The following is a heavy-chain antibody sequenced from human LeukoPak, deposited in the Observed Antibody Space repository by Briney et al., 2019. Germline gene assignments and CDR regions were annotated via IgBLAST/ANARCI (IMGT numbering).Heavy chain of an antibody. CDR2: INPNSGAT. V-gene: IGHV1-2*02. D-gene: IGHD6-19*01. CDR1: GYTFTDYY. J-gene: IGHJ3*01. CDR3: ARQEYSSGHDAFDL. Sequence: ASVKVSCKASGYTFTDYYMHWVRQAPGQGLEWMGWINPNSGATKYVQKFQGRVTMTRDTSISTAYLQWSSLKASDTAMYYCARQEYSSGHDAFDLWGQGTMVTVSS.